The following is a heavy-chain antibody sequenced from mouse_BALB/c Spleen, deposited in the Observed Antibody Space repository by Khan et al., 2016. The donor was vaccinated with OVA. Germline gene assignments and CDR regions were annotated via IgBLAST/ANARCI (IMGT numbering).Heavy chain of an antibody. CDR3: ARIAYYYDSEGFAY. D-gene: IGHD1-1*01. CDR1: GFTFSTYG. CDR2: VSSGGHYT. Sequence: DVKLVESGGDLMKPGGSLKLSCAASGFTFSTYGMSWVRQTPDKRLEWVATVSSGGHYTYYPDTVKGRFTISRDNAKNTLYLQMSSLKSEDTAMFYCARIAYYYDSEGFAYWGQGTLVTVSA. V-gene: IGHV5-6*02. J-gene: IGHJ3*01.